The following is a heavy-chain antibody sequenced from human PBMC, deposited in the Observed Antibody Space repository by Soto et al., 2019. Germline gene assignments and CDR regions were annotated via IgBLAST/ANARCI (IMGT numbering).Heavy chain of an antibody. Sequence: PGGSLRLSCAASGFTFCSYAVSWVRQAPGKGLEWVSAISGSGAGTYYADSVKGRFTISRDNSKNTLYLQMNSLRAEDTAVYYCAKGNSGRYYYGMDVWGQGTTVTVSS. J-gene: IGHJ6*02. CDR3: AKGNSGRYYYGMDV. D-gene: IGHD1-1*01. CDR2: ISGSGAGT. CDR1: GFTFCSYA. V-gene: IGHV3-23*01.